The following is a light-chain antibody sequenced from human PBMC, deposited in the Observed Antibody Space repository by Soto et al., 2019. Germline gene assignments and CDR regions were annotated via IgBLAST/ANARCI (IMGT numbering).Light chain of an antibody. CDR2: GAS. CDR1: QSVSSSY. J-gene: IGKJ5*01. Sequence: EIVLTQSPGTLSLSPGERATLSCRASQSVSSSYLAWYQQKPGQAPRHLIYGASTRATGIPDRFSGSGSGTDFTLTISRLEPEDFAVYYCQQYVITFGQGTRLEIK. V-gene: IGKV3-20*01. CDR3: QQYVIT.